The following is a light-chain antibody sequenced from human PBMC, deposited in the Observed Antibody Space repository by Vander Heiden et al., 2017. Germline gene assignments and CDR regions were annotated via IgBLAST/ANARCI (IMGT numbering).Light chain of an antibody. CDR2: DAS. CDR1: ENIVRR. CDR3: QQYNGYFKT. Sequence: DIQVTQSPSTLSASVGDTVTITCRASENIVRRLAWYQQKPGKAPKLLIYDASSLERGVPSRCSGSGFGTEFTLTISSLEPDDFATYYCQQYNGYFKTFGQGTKLEIK. V-gene: IGKV1-5*01. J-gene: IGKJ2*01.